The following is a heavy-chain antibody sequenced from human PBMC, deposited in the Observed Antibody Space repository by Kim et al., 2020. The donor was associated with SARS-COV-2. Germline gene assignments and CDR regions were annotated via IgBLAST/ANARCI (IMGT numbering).Heavy chain of an antibody. CDR2: IYYSGST. D-gene: IGHD3-22*01. CDR1: GGSISSSSYY. Sequence: SETLSLTCTVSGGSISSSSYYWGWIHQPPGKGLEWIGSIYYSGSTYYNPSLKSRVTISVDTSKNQFSLKLSSVTAADTAVYYCARLGHPTRRGFYYYDSSGYIDYWGQGTLVTVSS. CDR3: ARLGHPTRRGFYYYDSSGYIDY. V-gene: IGHV4-39*01. J-gene: IGHJ4*02.